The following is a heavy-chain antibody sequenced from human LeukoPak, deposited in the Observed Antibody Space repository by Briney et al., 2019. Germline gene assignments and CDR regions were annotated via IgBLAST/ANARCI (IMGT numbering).Heavy chain of an antibody. CDR1: GYTFTGYY. J-gene: IGHJ6*02. CDR3: ARVNLVWSGPVCYYYGMDV. Sequence: ASVKVSCKASGYTFTGYYMHWVRQAPGQGLEWMGWINPNSGGTNYAQKFQGRVTMTRDTSISTAYMELSRLRSDDTAVYYCARVNLVWSGPVCYYYGMDVWGQGTTVTVSS. D-gene: IGHD3-3*01. V-gene: IGHV1-2*02. CDR2: INPNSGGT.